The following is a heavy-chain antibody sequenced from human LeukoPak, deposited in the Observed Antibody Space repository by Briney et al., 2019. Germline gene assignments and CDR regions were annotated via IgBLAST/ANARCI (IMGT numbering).Heavy chain of an antibody. J-gene: IGHJ4*02. V-gene: IGHV3-64*01. D-gene: IGHD5-12*01. CDR3: ARDGMLSTGGYDGYFDY. CDR1: RFTFSSYA. CDR2: ISSDGGST. Sequence: PGGSPRLSCAASRFTFSSYAVHWVRQAPGKGLEYLSSISSDGGSTYYANSVKGRFTISRDNSKNTLYLQMGSLRAEDMAVYYCARDGMLSTGGYDGYFDYWGQGTLVTVSS.